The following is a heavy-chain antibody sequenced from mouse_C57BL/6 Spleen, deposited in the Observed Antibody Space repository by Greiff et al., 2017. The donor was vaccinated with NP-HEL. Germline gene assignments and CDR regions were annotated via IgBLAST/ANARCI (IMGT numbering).Heavy chain of an antibody. CDR2: INPSNGGT. J-gene: IGHJ2*01. V-gene: IGHV1-53*01. Sequence: QVQLQQSGTELVKPGASVKLSCKASGYTFTSYWMHWVKQRPGQGLEWIGNINPSNGGTNYNEKFKSKATLTVDKSSSTAYMQLSSLTSEDSAVYYCARLVAYYSPFDYWGQGTTLTVSS. CDR3: ARLVAYYSPFDY. CDR1: GYTFTSYW. D-gene: IGHD2-12*01.